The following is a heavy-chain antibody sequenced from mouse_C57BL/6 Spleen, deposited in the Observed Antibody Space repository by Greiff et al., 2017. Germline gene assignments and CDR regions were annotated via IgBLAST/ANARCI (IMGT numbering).Heavy chain of an antibody. D-gene: IGHD2-2*01. CDR1: GYTFTSYW. CDR3: ARSGMVTTNYFDY. J-gene: IGHJ2*01. Sequence: QVQLQPPGAELVKPGASVKLSCKASGYTFTSYWMHWVKQRPGQGLEWIGMIHPNSGSTNYNEKFKSKATLTVDKSSSTAYMQLSSLTSEDSAVYYCARSGMVTTNYFDYWGQGTTLTVSS. V-gene: IGHV1-64*01. CDR2: IHPNSGST.